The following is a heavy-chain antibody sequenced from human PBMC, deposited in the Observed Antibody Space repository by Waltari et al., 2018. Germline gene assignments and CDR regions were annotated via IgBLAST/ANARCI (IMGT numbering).Heavy chain of an antibody. V-gene: IGHV3-23*01. D-gene: IGHD1-26*01. CDR1: GFTFSSYA. CDR2: ISGSGGST. J-gene: IGHJ4*02. CDR3: AKLGWELRYFDY. Sequence: EVQLLESGGGLVQPGGSLRLSCAASGFTFSSYAMSWVRQAPGKGLEWVAAISGSGGSTYYADSVKGRFTISRDNSKNTLYLQMNSLRAEDTAVYYCAKLGWELRYFDYWGQGTLVTVSS.